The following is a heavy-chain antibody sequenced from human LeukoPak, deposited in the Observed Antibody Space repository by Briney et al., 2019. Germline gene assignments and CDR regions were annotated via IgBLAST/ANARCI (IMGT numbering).Heavy chain of an antibody. V-gene: IGHV3-21*01. Sequence: GGSLRLSCAASGFTFSSYEMHWVRQAPGKGLEWVSSISSTSTYIYYADSVKGRFTISRDNAKNTLYLQMNSLRAEDTAVYYCARALNLTGYYKKGPFDYWGQGTLVTVSS. CDR1: GFTFSSYE. D-gene: IGHD3-9*01. CDR2: ISSTSTYI. J-gene: IGHJ4*02. CDR3: ARALNLTGYYKKGPFDY.